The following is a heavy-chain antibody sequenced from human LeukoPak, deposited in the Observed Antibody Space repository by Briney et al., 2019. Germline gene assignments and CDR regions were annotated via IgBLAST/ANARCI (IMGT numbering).Heavy chain of an antibody. V-gene: IGHV1-69*05. D-gene: IGHD1-26*01. J-gene: IGHJ4*02. CDR1: GGTFSSYA. CDR3: ASGGSYYSAFDY. Sequence: GASVKVSCKASGGTFSSYAISWVRQAPGQGLEWMGGIIPIFGTANYAQKFQGRVTMTTDTSTSTAYMELRSLRSDDTAVYYCASGGSYYSAFDYWGQGTLVTVSS. CDR2: IIPIFGTA.